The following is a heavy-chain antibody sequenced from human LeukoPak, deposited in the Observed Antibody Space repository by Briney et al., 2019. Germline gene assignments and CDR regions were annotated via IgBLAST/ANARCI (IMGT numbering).Heavy chain of an antibody. J-gene: IGHJ3*02. V-gene: IGHV4-59*12. Sequence: SETLSLTCTVSGGSISSYYWSWIRQPPGKGLEWIGYIYYSGSTYYNPSLKSRVTISVGTSKNQYSLKLSSVTAAGTAVYYCARESGDAFDIWGQGTLVTVSS. CDR3: ARESGDAFDI. CDR1: GGSISSYY. CDR2: IYYSGST. D-gene: IGHD7-27*01.